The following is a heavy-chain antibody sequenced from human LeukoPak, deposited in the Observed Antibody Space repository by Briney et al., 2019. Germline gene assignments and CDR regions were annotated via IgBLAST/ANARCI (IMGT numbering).Heavy chain of an antibody. D-gene: IGHD3-22*01. CDR2: ISAYNGDT. J-gene: IGHJ3*01. CDR3: ARGHYYDSSGYPF. CDR1: GYTFTSYG. Sequence: GASVKVSCKASGYTFTSYGISWVRQAPGQGLEWMGWISAYNGDTNYAQKLQGRVTMTTDTSTSTAYMELRSLRSDDTAVHYRARGHYYDSSGYPFWGQGTMVTVSS. V-gene: IGHV1-18*01.